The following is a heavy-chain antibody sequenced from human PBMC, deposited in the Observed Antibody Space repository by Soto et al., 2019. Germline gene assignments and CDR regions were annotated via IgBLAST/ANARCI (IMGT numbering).Heavy chain of an antibody. Sequence: PGESLKISCKGSGYSFTSYWIGWVRQMPGKGLEWMGIIYPGDSDTRYSPSFQGQVTISADKSISTAYLQWSSLKASDTAMYYCARLSGYCSSTSCYTTYYYYGMDVWGQGTTVTVSS. D-gene: IGHD2-2*02. CDR1: GYSFTSYW. J-gene: IGHJ6*02. CDR2: IYPGDSDT. CDR3: ARLSGYCSSTSCYTTYYYYGMDV. V-gene: IGHV5-51*01.